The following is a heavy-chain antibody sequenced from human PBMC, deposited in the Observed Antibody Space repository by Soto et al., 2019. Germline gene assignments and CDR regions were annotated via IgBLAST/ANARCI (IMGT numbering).Heavy chain of an antibody. D-gene: IGHD3-22*01. V-gene: IGHV2-5*02. CDR2: IYWDDDK. Sequence: SGPTLVNPTQTLTLTCTFSGFSLSTSGVGVGWIRQPPGKALEWLALIYWDDDKRYSPSLKSRLTITKDTSKNQVVLTMTNMDPVDTATYYCAHSRDGGATMIQDAFDIWGQGTMVTVSS. CDR3: AHSRDGGATMIQDAFDI. CDR1: GFSLSTSGVG. J-gene: IGHJ3*02.